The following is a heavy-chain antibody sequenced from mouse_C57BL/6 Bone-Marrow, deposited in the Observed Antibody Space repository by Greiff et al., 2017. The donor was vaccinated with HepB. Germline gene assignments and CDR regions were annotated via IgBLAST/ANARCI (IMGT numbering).Heavy chain of an antibody. V-gene: IGHV3-6*01. CDR2: ISYDGSN. Sequence: EVKLMESGPGLVKPSQSLSLTCSVTGYSITSGYYWNWIRQFPGNKLEWMGYISYDGSNNYNPSLKNRISITRDTSKNQFFLKLNSVTTEDTATYYCARDHGDYWGQGTSVTVSS. J-gene: IGHJ4*01. CDR3: ARDHGDY. CDR1: GYSITSGYY.